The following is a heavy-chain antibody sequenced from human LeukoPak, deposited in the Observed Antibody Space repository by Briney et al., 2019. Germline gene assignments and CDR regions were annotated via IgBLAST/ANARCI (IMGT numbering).Heavy chain of an antibody. CDR2: INPSGGST. J-gene: IGHJ4*02. Sequence: ASVTVSCKASGYTFTSYYMHWVRQAPGQGLEWMGIINPSGGSTSYAQKFQGGVTMTRDTSTSTVYMELSSLRSEDTAVYYCAREITMVRGVMRYFDYWGQGTLVTVSS. CDR1: GYTFTSYY. V-gene: IGHV1-46*01. D-gene: IGHD3-10*01. CDR3: AREITMVRGVMRYFDY.